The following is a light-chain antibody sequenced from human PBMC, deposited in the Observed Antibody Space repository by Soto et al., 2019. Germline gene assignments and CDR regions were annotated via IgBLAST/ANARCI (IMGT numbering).Light chain of an antibody. V-gene: IGKV1-5*03. J-gene: IGKJ1*01. Sequence: DIQMTQSPSTLSASVGDRVTITCRASQRISVWLAWYQQKAGKAPNLLIYKASRLESGVPSRFSGSGSETEFTITISGLQPGDSTTYYCQQYNSYSPTFGQGTKVEVK. CDR2: KAS. CDR3: QQYNSYSPT. CDR1: QRISVW.